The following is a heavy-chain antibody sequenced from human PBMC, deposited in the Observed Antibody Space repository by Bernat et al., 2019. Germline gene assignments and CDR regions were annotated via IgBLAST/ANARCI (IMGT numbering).Heavy chain of an antibody. CDR3: ARDIPLGSGLQSDAFDI. Sequence: QVQLVQSGAEVKKPGSSVKVSCKASGGTFSSYTISWVRQAPGQGLEWMGRIIPILGIANYAQKFQGRVTITVDKSTSTAYMELSSLRSEDTAVYYCARDIPLGSGLQSDAFDIWGQGTMVTVSS. D-gene: IGHD3-3*01. CDR2: IIPILGIA. V-gene: IGHV1-69*08. CDR1: GGTFSSYT. J-gene: IGHJ3*02.